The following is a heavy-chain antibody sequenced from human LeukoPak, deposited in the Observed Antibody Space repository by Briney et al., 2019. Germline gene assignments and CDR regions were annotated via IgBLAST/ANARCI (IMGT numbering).Heavy chain of an antibody. CDR2: IYTNGTT. CDR1: GGSARNYY. Sequence: SETLSLTCIVSGGSARNYYWTWIRQPAGKGLQWIGRIYTNGTTNYSPSLKSRVTMSVDMSKNQFSLKLTSVTAADTAVYYCAKEDIVVVTKYIHYGMDVWGQGTTVTVSS. D-gene: IGHD2-15*01. CDR3: AKEDIVVVTKYIHYGMDV. J-gene: IGHJ6*02. V-gene: IGHV4-4*07.